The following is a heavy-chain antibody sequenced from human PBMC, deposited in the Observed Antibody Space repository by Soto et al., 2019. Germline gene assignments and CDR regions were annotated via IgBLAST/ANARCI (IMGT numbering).Heavy chain of an antibody. CDR3: ARGWGYFVCSSLPYLYSMDV. D-gene: IGHD2-2*01. J-gene: IGHJ6*02. CDR2: IKEDGSEK. CDR1: GFTFSTYW. Sequence: PGGTLRLSCAASGFTFSTYWMTWVRQAPGKGLEWVANIKEDGSEKYYVDSVEGRFTISRDNAKNSLYLQMTSLRAGDTALYYSARGWGYFVCSSLPYLYSMDVWGQALTVTVSS. V-gene: IGHV3-7*01.